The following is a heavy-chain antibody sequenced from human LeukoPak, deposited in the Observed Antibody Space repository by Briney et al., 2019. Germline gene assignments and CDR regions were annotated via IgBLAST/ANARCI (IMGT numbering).Heavy chain of an antibody. CDR3: AKKVKWFPTGPNWYFDL. Sequence: PGGSLRLSCAASGFTFSSYAMSWVRQAPGKGLEWVSAISGSGGSTYYADSVKGRFTISRDNSKNTLYLQMNSLRAEDTAVYYCAKKVKWFPTGPNWYFDLWGRGTLVTVSS. CDR2: ISGSGGST. D-gene: IGHD1-1*01. J-gene: IGHJ2*01. CDR1: GFTFSSYA. V-gene: IGHV3-23*01.